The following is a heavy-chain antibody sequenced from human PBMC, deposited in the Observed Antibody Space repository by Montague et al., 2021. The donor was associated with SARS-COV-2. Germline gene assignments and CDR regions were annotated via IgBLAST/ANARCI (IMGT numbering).Heavy chain of an antibody. Sequence: SLRLSCAASGFTFSSYAMHWVRQAPGKGLEWVAVISYDGSNKYYVDSVKGRFTISRDNSKNTLYLQMNSLRAEATAVYYCARAQQLVLSWAGKGFDYWGQGTLVTVSS. J-gene: IGHJ4*02. D-gene: IGHD6-13*01. CDR3: ARAQQLVLSWAGKGFDY. V-gene: IGHV3-30*04. CDR2: ISYDGSNK. CDR1: GFTFSSYA.